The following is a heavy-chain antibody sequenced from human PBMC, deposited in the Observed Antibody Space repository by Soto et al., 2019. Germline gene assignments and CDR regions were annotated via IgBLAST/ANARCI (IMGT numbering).Heavy chain of an antibody. Sequence: QVQLVESGGGLVKPGGSLRLSCAASGFSFSDYYMSWIRQAPGKGLEWVSYTSSSGTTIYYAYSVKGRFTISRDNAKNSLYLQMNSLRAEDTAVYYCARDRRGSSSWYVNDYWGQGTLVTVSS. J-gene: IGHJ4*02. CDR2: TSSSGTTI. CDR3: ARDRRGSSSWYVNDY. V-gene: IGHV3-11*01. D-gene: IGHD6-13*01. CDR1: GFSFSDYY.